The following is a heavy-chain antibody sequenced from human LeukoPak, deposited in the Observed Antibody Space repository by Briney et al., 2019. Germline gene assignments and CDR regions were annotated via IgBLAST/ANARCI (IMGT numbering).Heavy chain of an antibody. CDR2: ISGGGHRT. J-gene: IGHJ4*02. Sequence: GGSLRLSCEVSGFTFTNYGMSWVRQAPGKGLEWVSGISGGGHRTYYADSVKGRFTISRDISKNTLYLQMNSLRAEDTALYYCVRLRSLEWPSPGNYWGQGTLVTVSS. V-gene: IGHV3-23*01. CDR3: VRLRSLEWPSPGNY. CDR1: GFTFTNYG. D-gene: IGHD3-3*01.